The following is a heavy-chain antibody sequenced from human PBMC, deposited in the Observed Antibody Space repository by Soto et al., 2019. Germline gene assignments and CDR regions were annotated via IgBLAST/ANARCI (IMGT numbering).Heavy chain of an antibody. CDR1: GYSISSGYY. CDR2: IYHSGST. D-gene: IGHD3-10*01. J-gene: IGHJ4*02. Sequence: PSETLSLTCAVSGYSISSGYYWGWIRQPPGKGLEWIGSIYHSGSTYYNPSLKSRVTISVDTSKNQFSLKLSSVTAADTAVYYCARGWFGEPLSDWGQGTLVTVS. V-gene: IGHV4-38-2*01. CDR3: ARGWFGEPLSD.